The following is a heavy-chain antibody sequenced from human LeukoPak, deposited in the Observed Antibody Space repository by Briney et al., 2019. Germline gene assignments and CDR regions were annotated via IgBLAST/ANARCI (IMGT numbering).Heavy chain of an antibody. CDR2: MNPNSGNT. D-gene: IGHD5-18*01. Sequence: ASVKVSCKASGYTFTSYDINWVRQATGQGLEWMGWMNPNSGNTGYAQKFQGRVTMTRNTSISTAYMELSSLRSEDTAVYYCARPGDSYGHFDYWGQGTLVTVSS. J-gene: IGHJ4*02. CDR3: ARPGDSYGHFDY. CDR1: GYTFTSYD. V-gene: IGHV1-8*01.